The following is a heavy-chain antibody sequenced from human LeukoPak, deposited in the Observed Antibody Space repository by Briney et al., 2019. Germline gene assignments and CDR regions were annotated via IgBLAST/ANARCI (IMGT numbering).Heavy chain of an antibody. CDR2: IYPGDSDT. V-gene: IGHV5-51*01. J-gene: IGHJ6*03. D-gene: IGHD3-3*01. CDR3: ARLGDNYDFWNGPRPMKYYYYMDV. CDR1: GYSFTSYW. Sequence: GESLKISCKGSGYSFTSYWIGWVRQMPGKGLEWMGIIYPGDSDTRYSPSFQGQVTISADKSISTAYLQWSSLKASDTAMYYCARLGDNYDFWNGPRPMKYYYYMDVWGKGTTVTVSS.